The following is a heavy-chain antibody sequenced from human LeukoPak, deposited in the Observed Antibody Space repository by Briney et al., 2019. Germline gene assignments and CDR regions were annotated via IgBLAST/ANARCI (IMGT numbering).Heavy chain of an antibody. D-gene: IGHD1-1*01. Sequence: SETLSLTCSVSGASFSTNYWSWIRQPPGRGLEWIGYVFDSGSINYNPSLKSRVTISVDTSTKQFSLRPSSVTAADTAVYYCARLYQQSKWKYYYYYMDVWGKGTAVTVSS. CDR2: VFDSGSI. V-gene: IGHV4-59*01. CDR3: ARLYQQSKWKYYYYYMDV. J-gene: IGHJ6*03. CDR1: GASFSTNY.